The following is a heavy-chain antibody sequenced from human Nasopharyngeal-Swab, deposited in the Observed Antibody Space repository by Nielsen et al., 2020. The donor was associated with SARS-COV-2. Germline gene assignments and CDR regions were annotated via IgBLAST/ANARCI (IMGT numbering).Heavy chain of an antibody. J-gene: IGHJ5*02. V-gene: IGHV4-34*01. D-gene: IGHD5-24*01. CDR3: ARDRRDGYPGWDWFDP. Sequence: WIRQPPGKGLEWIGEIYPSGRTAYNPSLKSRVTISVDTSKNQFSLKLSSVTAADTAVYYCARDRRDGYPGWDWFDPWGQGTLVTVSS. CDR2: IYPSGRT.